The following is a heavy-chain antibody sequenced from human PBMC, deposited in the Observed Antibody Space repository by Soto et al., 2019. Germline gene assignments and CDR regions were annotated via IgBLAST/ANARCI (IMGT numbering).Heavy chain of an antibody. D-gene: IGHD6-6*01. CDR1: GGTFSSYA. Sequence: GASVKVSCKASGGTFSSYAISWLRQAPGQGLEWMGGIIPIFGTANYAQKFQGRVTITADESTSTAYMELSSLRSEDTAVYYCARDPIAARRYYYYYYGMDVWGQGTTVTVSS. V-gene: IGHV1-69*13. CDR2: IIPIFGTA. J-gene: IGHJ6*02. CDR3: ARDPIAARRYYYYYYGMDV.